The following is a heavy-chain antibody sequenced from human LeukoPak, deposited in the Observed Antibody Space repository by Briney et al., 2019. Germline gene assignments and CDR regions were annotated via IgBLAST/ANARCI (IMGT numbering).Heavy chain of an antibody. CDR2: ISGSGGST. J-gene: IGHJ4*02. V-gene: IGHV3-23*01. CDR1: GFTFSSYA. Sequence: GGSLRLSCAASGFTFSSYAMSWVRQAPGKGLEWVSAISGSGGSTYHADSVKGRFTISRDNSKNTLYLQMNSLRAEDTAVYCCAKTVNSIAAAGELDYWGQGTLVTVSS. CDR3: AKTVNSIAAAGELDY. D-gene: IGHD6-13*01.